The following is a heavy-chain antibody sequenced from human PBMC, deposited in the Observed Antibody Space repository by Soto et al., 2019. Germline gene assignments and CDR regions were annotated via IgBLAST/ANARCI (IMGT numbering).Heavy chain of an antibody. J-gene: IGHJ3*02. CDR1: GFTFSSYS. CDR3: ARAGNERREASDI. D-gene: IGHD1-26*01. Sequence: EVQLVESGGGLVKPGGSLRLSCAASGFTFSSYSMNWVRQAPGKGLEWVSAISSSSSYIYYADSVKGRFTISRDNAKNSLYQQMNNLRAEATAVDYCARAGNERREASDIWGQGTMVTVSS. V-gene: IGHV3-21*01. CDR2: ISSSSSYI.